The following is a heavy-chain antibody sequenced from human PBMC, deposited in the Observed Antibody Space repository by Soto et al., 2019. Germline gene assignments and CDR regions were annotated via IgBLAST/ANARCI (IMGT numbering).Heavy chain of an antibody. CDR3: ARQRTSVVTQAYFDV. Sequence: SETLSLTCTVSGGSISSYYWSWIRQPPGKGLEWIGYIYYSGSTNYNPSLKSRVTISVDTSKNQFSLKLKSVTAADTALYFCARQRTSVVTQAYFDVWGPGSLVTVSS. CDR2: IYYSGST. J-gene: IGHJ4*02. D-gene: IGHD2-21*02. V-gene: IGHV4-59*08. CDR1: GGSISSYY.